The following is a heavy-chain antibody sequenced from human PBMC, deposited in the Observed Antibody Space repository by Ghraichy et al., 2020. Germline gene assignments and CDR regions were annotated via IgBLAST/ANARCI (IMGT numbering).Heavy chain of an antibody. CDR2: IGIAGDP. CDR1: GLTFSNCD. V-gene: IGHV3-13*05. J-gene: IGHJ6*02. CDR3: VRQCTELRDKLYYYYGMDV. Sequence: GGSLRLSCAASGLTFSNCDMHWVRQVTGKGLQWVSGIGIAGDPHYLDSVKGRFTISRENAKNSMYLQMNSLRAGDSAVYFCVRQCTELRDKLYYYYGMDVWGQGTTVTVSS. D-gene: IGHD2-15*01.